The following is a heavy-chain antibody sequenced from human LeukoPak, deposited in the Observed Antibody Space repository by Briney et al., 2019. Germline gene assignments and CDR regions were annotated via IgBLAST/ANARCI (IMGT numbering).Heavy chain of an antibody. CDR3: ASNIMVRDAFDI. V-gene: IGHV1-2*02. CDR1: GYTFTGYY. CDR2: INPNSGGT. D-gene: IGHD3-10*01. J-gene: IGHJ3*02. Sequence: ASVKVSCKASGYTFTGYYMHWVRQAPGQGLEWMGWINPNSGGTNYAQKLQGRVTMTTDTSTSTAYMELRSLRSDDTAVYYCASNIMVRDAFDIWGQGTMVTVSS.